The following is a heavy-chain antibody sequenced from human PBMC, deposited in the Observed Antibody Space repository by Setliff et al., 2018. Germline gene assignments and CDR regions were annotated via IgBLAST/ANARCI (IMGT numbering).Heavy chain of an antibody. CDR3: ARMSGFQYIDV. CDR2: IYTSWST. J-gene: IGHJ6*03. CDR1: DDSISSRRYY. Sequence: SETLSLTCTVSDDSISSRRYYWGWFRQPAGKELEWSGQIYTSWSTNYNPSLKSRVTISLDTSKNQFSLSLTSVTAADTAVYYCARMSGFQYIDVWGKGTTVTVSS. V-gene: IGHV4-61*09. D-gene: IGHD3-3*01.